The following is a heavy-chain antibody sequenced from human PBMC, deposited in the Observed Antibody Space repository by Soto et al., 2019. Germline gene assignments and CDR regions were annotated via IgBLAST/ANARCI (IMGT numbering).Heavy chain of an antibody. CDR2: IIPIFTTT. CDR3: ARRRGYFDSNGDYRDYYYGMDV. V-gene: IGHV1-69*01. J-gene: IGHJ6*02. Sequence: QVILVQSGPEVKRPGSSVKVSCKASGSTFNSYAINWVRQAPGQGLEWMGGIIPIFTTTHYAQKFQGRVTITADESTSTAYMELGSLRSEDTAVYYCARRRGYFDSNGDYRDYYYGMDVWGQGTTVTVSS. D-gene: IGHD3-22*01. CDR1: GSTFNSYA.